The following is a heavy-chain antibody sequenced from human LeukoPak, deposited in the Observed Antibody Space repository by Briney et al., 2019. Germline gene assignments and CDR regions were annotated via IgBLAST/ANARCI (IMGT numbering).Heavy chain of an antibody. CDR1: GFTFSSYA. D-gene: IGHD3-10*01. J-gene: IGHJ4*02. V-gene: IGHV3-23*01. Sequence: PGGSLRLSSAASGFTFSSYAMSWVRQAPGKGLEWVSAISGSGGSTYYADSVKGRFTISRDNSKNTLYLQMNSLRAEDTAVYYCAKDSQWFGELPAFFDYWGQGTLVTVSS. CDR2: ISGSGGST. CDR3: AKDSQWFGELPAFFDY.